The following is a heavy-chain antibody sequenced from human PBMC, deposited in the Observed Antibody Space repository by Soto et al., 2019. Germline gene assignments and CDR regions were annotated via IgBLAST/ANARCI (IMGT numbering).Heavy chain of an antibody. D-gene: IGHD6-19*01. CDR2: ISAYNGNT. J-gene: IGHJ6*02. Sequence: QVQLVQSGAEVKKPGASVKVSCKASGYTFTSYGISWVRQAPGQGLEWMGWISAYNGNTNYAQKLQGRVTMTTDTSASTAYMELRSLRSDDTAVYYCARDHGSSGWLSNYYYYYGMDVWGQGTTVTVSS. V-gene: IGHV1-18*01. CDR3: ARDHGSSGWLSNYYYYYGMDV. CDR1: GYTFTSYG.